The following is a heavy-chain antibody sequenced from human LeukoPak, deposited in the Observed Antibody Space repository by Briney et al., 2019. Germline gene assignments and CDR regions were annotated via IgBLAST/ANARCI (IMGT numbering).Heavy chain of an antibody. CDR1: GFTFGDYA. D-gene: IGHD5-24*01. CDR3: SRGGVEMATITFDY. V-gene: IGHV3-49*03. CDR2: IRSKAYGGTT. Sequence: GGSLRLFCRASGFTFGDYAMSWLRQAPGKGLEGVGFIRSKAYGGTTEYVASVKGRLTISRDDSKSIAYLQMNSLKTEDTAVYYCSRGGVEMATITFDYWGQGTLVTVSS. J-gene: IGHJ4*02.